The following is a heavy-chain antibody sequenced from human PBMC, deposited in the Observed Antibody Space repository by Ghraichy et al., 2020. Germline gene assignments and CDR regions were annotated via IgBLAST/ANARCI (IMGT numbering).Heavy chain of an antibody. D-gene: IGHD5-24*01. CDR2: INPNSGGT. CDR3: ARPSRDGYNYIFDY. CDR1: GYTFNGYY. J-gene: IGHJ4*02. V-gene: IGHV1-2*02. Sequence: ASVKVSCKASGYTFNGYYIHWVRQAPGQGLEWMGWINPNSGGTNYAQKFQGRVTMTSDTSISTAYMELSRLRSDDTAVYYCARPSRDGYNYIFDYWGQGTLVTVSS.